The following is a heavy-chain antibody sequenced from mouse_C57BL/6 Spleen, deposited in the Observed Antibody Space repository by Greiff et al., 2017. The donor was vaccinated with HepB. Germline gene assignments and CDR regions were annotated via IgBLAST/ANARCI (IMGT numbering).Heavy chain of an antibody. CDR2: IYPGDGDT. Sequence: QVQLQQSGAELVKPGASVKISCKASGYAFSSYWMNWVKQRPGKGLEWIGQIYPGDGDTNYNGKFKGKAKLTADKSSSTAYMQLSSLTSEDSAVYFCARSITTVVDLSWFAYWGQGTLVTVSA. CDR3: ARSITTVVDLSWFAY. CDR1: GYAFSSYW. J-gene: IGHJ3*01. V-gene: IGHV1-80*01. D-gene: IGHD1-1*01.